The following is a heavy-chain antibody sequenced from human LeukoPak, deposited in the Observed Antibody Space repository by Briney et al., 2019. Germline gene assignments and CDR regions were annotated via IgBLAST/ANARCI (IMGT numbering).Heavy chain of an antibody. Sequence: GGSLRLTCAASGFTVSSNYMSWVRQAPGKGLEWVSVIYSGGSTYYADSVKGRFTISRDNSKNTLYLQMNSLRAEDTVVYYCARDSSSWYYFDYWGQGTLVTVSS. J-gene: IGHJ4*02. CDR2: IYSGGST. D-gene: IGHD6-13*01. CDR1: GFTVSSNY. CDR3: ARDSSSWYYFDY. V-gene: IGHV3-53*01.